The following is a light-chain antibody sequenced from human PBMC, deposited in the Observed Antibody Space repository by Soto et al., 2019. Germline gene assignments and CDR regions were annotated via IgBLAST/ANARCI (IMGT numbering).Light chain of an antibody. Sequence: QSVLTQPPSVSAAPGQKVTISCSGNSSKIGNNYVSWYQQLPGTPPKLLIYENNKRPSGIPDRFSGSKSGTSATLGITGLQTGDEADYYCGTWDSSLSVFYVFGTGTKVTVL. V-gene: IGLV1-51*01. J-gene: IGLJ1*01. CDR3: GTWDSSLSVFYV. CDR2: ENN. CDR1: SSKIGNNY.